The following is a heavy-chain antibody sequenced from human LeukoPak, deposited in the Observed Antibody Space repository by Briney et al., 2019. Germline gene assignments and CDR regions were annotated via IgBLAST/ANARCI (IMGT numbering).Heavy chain of an antibody. CDR1: GGSISSGSYY. V-gene: IGHV4-61*01. CDR3: ARGRSSSWADY. D-gene: IGHD6-13*01. Sequence: SETLSLTCTVSGGSISSGSYYWSWIRQPPGKGLEWIGYIYYSGSTNYNPSLKSRVTISVDTSKIQFSLKLSSVTAADTAVYYCARGRSSSWADYWGQGTLVTVSS. CDR2: IYYSGST. J-gene: IGHJ4*02.